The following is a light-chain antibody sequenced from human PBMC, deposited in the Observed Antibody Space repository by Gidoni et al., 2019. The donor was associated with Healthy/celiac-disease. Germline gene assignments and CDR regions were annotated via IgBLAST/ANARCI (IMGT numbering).Light chain of an antibody. CDR3: QQRSNWPPVYT. V-gene: IGKV3-11*01. Sequence: EIVLTQSPATLSLSPGERATLSCRASQSVGSYLAWYQQKPGQAPRLLIYDASNRATGIPARFSGSGSGTDFTLTISSLEPEDFAVYYCQQRSNWPPVYTFXQXTKLEIK. J-gene: IGKJ2*01. CDR2: DAS. CDR1: QSVGSY.